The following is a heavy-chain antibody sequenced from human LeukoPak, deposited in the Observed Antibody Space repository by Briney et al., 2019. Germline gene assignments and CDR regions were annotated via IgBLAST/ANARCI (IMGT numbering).Heavy chain of an antibody. V-gene: IGHV1-18*04. D-gene: IGHD2-2*01. CDR2: ISAYNGNT. Sequence: ASVNVSCKASGYTFTSYGISWVRQAPGQGLEWMGWISAYNGNTNYAQKLQGRVTMTTDTSTSTAYMELRSLRSDDTAVYYCARDTHCSSTSCYSDWFDPWGQGTLVTVSS. J-gene: IGHJ5*02. CDR3: ARDTHCSSTSCYSDWFDP. CDR1: GYTFTSYG.